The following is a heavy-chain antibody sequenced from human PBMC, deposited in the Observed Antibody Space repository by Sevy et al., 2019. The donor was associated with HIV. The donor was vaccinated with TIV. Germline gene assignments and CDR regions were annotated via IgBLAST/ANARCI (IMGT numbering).Heavy chain of an antibody. CDR1: GGSISSYY. CDR2: IYYSGST. Sequence: SETLSLTCTVSGGSISSYYWSWIRQPPGKGLEWIGYIYYSGSTNYNPSLKSRVTISVDTSKNQFSLKLSSVTAADTAVDYCARGGLASLKLVPFDYWGQGTLVTVSS. J-gene: IGHJ4*02. V-gene: IGHV4-59*01. D-gene: IGHD1-26*01. CDR3: ARGGLASLKLVPFDY.